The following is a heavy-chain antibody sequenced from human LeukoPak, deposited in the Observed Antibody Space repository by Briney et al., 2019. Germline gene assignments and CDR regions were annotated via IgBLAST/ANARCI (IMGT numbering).Heavy chain of an antibody. CDR3: ARGQTDLLRNYFDY. D-gene: IGHD1-26*01. V-gene: IGHV3-66*01. Sequence: PGGSLRLSCAASGFTFSSYAMHWVRQAPGKGLEWLSIIYTGGNTYSADSVKGRFTISRDNSRNTVYLQMNNLRDDDTAVYYCARGQTDLLRNYFDYWGPGTPVTVSS. CDR1: GFTFSSYA. J-gene: IGHJ4*02. CDR2: IYTGGNT.